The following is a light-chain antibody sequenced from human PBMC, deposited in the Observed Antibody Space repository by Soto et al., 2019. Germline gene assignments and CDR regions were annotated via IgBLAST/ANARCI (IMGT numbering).Light chain of an antibody. CDR3: CSSAGGGTYV. Sequence: QSALTQPASVSGSPGQSIAISCTGTSSDVGSYDLVSWYQQHPGKAPKLMIYEVTKRPSGVSSRFSGSKSGNTASLTISGLQAEDDADYYCCSSAGGGTYVFGPGTKVTVL. CDR2: EVT. J-gene: IGLJ1*01. CDR1: SSDVGSYDL. V-gene: IGLV2-23*02.